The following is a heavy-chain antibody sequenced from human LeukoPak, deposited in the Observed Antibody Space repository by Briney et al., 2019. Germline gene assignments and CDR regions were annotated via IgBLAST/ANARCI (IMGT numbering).Heavy chain of an antibody. D-gene: IGHD6-13*01. CDR1: GYTFTSYG. Sequence: EASVKVSCKASGYTFTSYGISWVRQAPGQGLEWMGWISAYNGNTNYAQKLQGRVTMTTDTSTSTAYMELRSLRSDDTAVYYCARDLAWYSSSWTYYFDYWGQGTLVTVSS. J-gene: IGHJ4*02. CDR3: ARDLAWYSSSWTYYFDY. V-gene: IGHV1-18*01. CDR2: ISAYNGNT.